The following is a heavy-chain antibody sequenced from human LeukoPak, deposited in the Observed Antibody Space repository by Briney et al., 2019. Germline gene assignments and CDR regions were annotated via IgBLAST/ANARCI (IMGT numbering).Heavy chain of an antibody. Sequence: ASVKVSCKASGYTFTSYGISWVRQAPGQGLEWMGWISAYNGNTNYAQKLQGRVTMTTDTSTSTAYMELRSLRSDDTAVYYCARSPTGDYGDDLPFDPWGQGTLVTVSP. D-gene: IGHD4-17*01. J-gene: IGHJ5*02. CDR2: ISAYNGNT. CDR3: ARSPTGDYGDDLPFDP. CDR1: GYTFTSYG. V-gene: IGHV1-18*01.